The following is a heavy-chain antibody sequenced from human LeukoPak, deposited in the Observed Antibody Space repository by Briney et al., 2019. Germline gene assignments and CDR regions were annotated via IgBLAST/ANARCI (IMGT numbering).Heavy chain of an antibody. CDR2: INPNSGDT. CDR1: GYTFTGYY. V-gene: IGHV1-2*02. CDR3: VSGYSLAF. Sequence: ASVKVSCKTSGYTFTGYYLHWERQAPGQGLELMAWINPNSGDTDYAQKFQGRVTVTRDTSISTAYMELSRLRSDDTAVYYCVSGYSLAFWGQGTLVTVSS. J-gene: IGHJ4*02. D-gene: IGHD5-18*01.